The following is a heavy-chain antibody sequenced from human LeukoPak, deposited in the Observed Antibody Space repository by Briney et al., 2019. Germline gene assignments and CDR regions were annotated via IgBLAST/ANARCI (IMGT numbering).Heavy chain of an antibody. V-gene: IGHV1-18*01. J-gene: IGHJ4*02. CDR1: GYTFTSYG. CDR3: ARGITMVRGAYTGFDY. CDR2: ISAYNGNT. D-gene: IGHD3-10*01. Sequence: ASVKVSCTASGYTFTSYGISWVRQAPGQGLEWMGWISAYNGNTNYAQKLQGRVTMTTDTSTSTAYMELRSLRSDDTAVYYCARGITMVRGAYTGFDYWGQGTLVTVSS.